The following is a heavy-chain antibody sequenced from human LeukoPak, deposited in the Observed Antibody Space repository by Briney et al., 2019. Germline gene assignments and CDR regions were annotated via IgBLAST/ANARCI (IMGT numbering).Heavy chain of an antibody. V-gene: IGHV3-7*01. Sequence: GGSLRLSCAASGFTFSSYWMSWVRQAPGKVLEWVANIKQDGSAKYYMDSVKGRFTISRDNAKNSLYLQMNSLRAQDTAVYYCAREGFRDSGSYFPYWGQGTLVTVSS. J-gene: IGHJ4*02. D-gene: IGHD1-26*01. CDR1: GFTFSSYW. CDR3: AREGFRDSGSYFPY. CDR2: IKQDGSAK.